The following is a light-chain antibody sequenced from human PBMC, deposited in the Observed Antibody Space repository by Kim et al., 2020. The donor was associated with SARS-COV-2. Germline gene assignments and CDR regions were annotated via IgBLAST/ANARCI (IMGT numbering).Light chain of an antibody. CDR1: RLGDKY. CDR3: QAWDSSVV. V-gene: IGLV3-1*01. Sequence: VAVAPGQTASITCSGDRLGDKYACWYQQKPGQSPVLVIYQDSKRPSGIPERFSGSNSGNTATLTISGTQAMDEADYYCQAWDSSVVFGGGTQLTVL. J-gene: IGLJ2*01. CDR2: QDS.